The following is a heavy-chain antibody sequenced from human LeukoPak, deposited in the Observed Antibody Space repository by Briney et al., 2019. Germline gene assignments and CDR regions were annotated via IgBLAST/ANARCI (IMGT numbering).Heavy chain of an antibody. J-gene: IGHJ6*03. Sequence: SVKVSCKASGYTFTSYAISWVRQAPGQGLEWMGGIIPIFGTANYAQKFQGRVTITADESTSTAYMELSSLRSEDTAVYYCARWGYCSSTSCRSSGYYMDVWGKGTTVTVSS. CDR2: IIPIFGTA. CDR3: ARWGYCSSTSCRSSGYYMDV. D-gene: IGHD2-2*01. CDR1: GYTFTSYA. V-gene: IGHV1-69*13.